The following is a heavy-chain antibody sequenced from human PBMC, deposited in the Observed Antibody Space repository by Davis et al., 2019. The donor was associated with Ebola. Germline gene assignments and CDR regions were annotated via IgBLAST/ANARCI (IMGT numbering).Heavy chain of an antibody. V-gene: IGHV4-59*08. J-gene: IGHJ4*02. CDR1: GGSITSHF. Sequence: SETLSLTCTVSGGSITSHFWSWIRQPPGKGLEWIGYTNDIGSTNYNPSLKSRVTISVDTSKQQFSLKLTSVTAADTALYYCARHEGLYCSGSSCSFEYWGQGTLVTVSS. CDR3: ARHEGLYCSGSSCSFEY. CDR2: TNDIGST. D-gene: IGHD2-2*01.